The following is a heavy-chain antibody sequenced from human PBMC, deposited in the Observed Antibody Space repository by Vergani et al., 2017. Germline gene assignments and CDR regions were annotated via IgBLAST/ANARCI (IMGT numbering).Heavy chain of an antibody. V-gene: IGHV5-51*03. CDR2: IYPDDSDT. CDR1: GYNFPKYW. CDR3: ARRPLLCSGIPNCYRGNWFFDL. Sequence: EVQLVQSGAELKKPGESLKISCKGSGYNFPKYWIGWVRQMPGKGLEWMGSIYPDDSDTRYSPSFQGQVTISGDKSISTAYLQWSSLKASDTALYYCARRPLLCSGIPNCYRGNWFFDLWGRGTLVTVSS. J-gene: IGHJ2*01. D-gene: IGHD2-2*02.